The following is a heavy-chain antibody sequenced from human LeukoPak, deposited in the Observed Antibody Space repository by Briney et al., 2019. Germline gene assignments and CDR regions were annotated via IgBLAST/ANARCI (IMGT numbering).Heavy chain of an antibody. V-gene: IGHV4-59*01. Sequence: SETLSLICTVSGGSISGDYWSWIRQPPGKGLEWIGHISYSGITNYKPSLKSRVTISTDTSKNQVSLKLKSVTAADTAVYYCARDSPRGHIGDPWGQGTLVTVSS. CDR2: ISYSGIT. J-gene: IGHJ5*02. CDR1: GGSISGDY. CDR3: ARDSPRGHIGDP. D-gene: IGHD3-10*01.